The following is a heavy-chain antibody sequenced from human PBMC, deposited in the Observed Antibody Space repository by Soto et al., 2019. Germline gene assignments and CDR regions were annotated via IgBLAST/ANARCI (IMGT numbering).Heavy chain of an antibody. D-gene: IGHD1-1*01. Sequence: PGGSLRLSCAASGFTFSSYGMHWVRQAPGKGLEWVAVIWYDGSNKYYADSVKGRFTISRDNSKNTLYLQMNSLRAEDTAVYYCAGDLLQVESYYYYGMDVWGQGTTVTVSS. J-gene: IGHJ6*02. CDR3: AGDLLQVESYYYYGMDV. CDR2: IWYDGSNK. V-gene: IGHV3-33*01. CDR1: GFTFSSYG.